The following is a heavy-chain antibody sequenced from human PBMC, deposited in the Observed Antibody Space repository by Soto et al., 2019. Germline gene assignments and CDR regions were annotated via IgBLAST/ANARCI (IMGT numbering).Heavy chain of an antibody. CDR1: GGTFGNSA. V-gene: IGHV1-69*12. J-gene: IGHJ6*02. D-gene: IGHD3-3*02. CDR3: ARDKDRQQLGGNYYYGIDV. Sequence: QVQLVQSGAEVKKPGSSVTVSCKASGGTFGNSAISWVRQAPGQGLEWMGGIIPIFPIPDYAQKFQGRVTITADESTGTAYMELTSLRSEDTAVYYCARDKDRQQLGGNYYYGIDVWGQGTTVTVSS. CDR2: IIPIFPIP.